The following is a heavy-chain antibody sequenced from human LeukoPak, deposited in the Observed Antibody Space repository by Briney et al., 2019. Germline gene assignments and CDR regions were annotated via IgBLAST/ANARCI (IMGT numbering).Heavy chain of an antibody. V-gene: IGHV3-73*01. CDR1: GFTFSGSA. D-gene: IGHD2-15*01. Sequence: PGGSLRLSCAASGFTFSGSAMHWVRQASGKGLEWVGRIRCKANSYATAHAASVKGRFTISRDDSKNTAYLQMNSLKTEDTAVYYCTSWVAAIREYFDYWGQGTLVTVSS. J-gene: IGHJ4*02. CDR3: TSWVAAIREYFDY. CDR2: IRCKANSYAT.